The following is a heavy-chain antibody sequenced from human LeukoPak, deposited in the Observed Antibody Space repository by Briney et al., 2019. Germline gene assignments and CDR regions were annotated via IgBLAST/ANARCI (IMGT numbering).Heavy chain of an antibody. D-gene: IGHD3/OR15-3a*01. CDR1: GYTFTSYY. CDR2: INSSGGTT. V-gene: IGHV1-46*01. CDR3: AREPSGTVYFDY. Sequence: ASVKVSCKASGYTFTSYYLHWVRQAPGQGLEWVGVINSSGGTTSYAQKFQGRLTVTRDTSTSTVYMDLSSLRSEDTAVYYCAREPSGTVYFDYWGQGPLVTVSS. J-gene: IGHJ4*02.